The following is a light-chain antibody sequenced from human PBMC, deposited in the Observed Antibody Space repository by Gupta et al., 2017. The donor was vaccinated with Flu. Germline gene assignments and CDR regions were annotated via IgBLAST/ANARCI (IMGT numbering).Light chain of an antibody. Sequence: QSALTQPASVSGPPGQASTISCPGTSSDVGGYNYVSWYQKHPGKAPKLMIYEVSNRPSGVSHRFSGSTSGNTASLTISGLQADDEADYYCSSYTSSSTPVFGGGTKLTVL. CDR1: SSDVGGYNY. J-gene: IGLJ2*01. CDR3: SSYTSSSTPV. CDR2: EVS. V-gene: IGLV2-14*01.